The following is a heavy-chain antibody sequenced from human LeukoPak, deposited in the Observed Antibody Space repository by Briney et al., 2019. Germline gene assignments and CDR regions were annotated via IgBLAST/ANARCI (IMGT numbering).Heavy chain of an antibody. V-gene: IGHV1-24*01. CDR2: FDSEDGET. CDR3: KGIVVVTASSDAFDI. D-gene: IGHD2-21*02. J-gene: IGHJ3*02. Sequence: ASVKVSCKVSGYTLTELSLHWVRQAPGKGGEWVGGFDSEDGETIYAQKFQGRVTMTEDTSTDTAYMELSSLRSENTAVYYCKGIVVVTASSDAFDIWGQGTMVTVSS. CDR1: GYTLTELS.